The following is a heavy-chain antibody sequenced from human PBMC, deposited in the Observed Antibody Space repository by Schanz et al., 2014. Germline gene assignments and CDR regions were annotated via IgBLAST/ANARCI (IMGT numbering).Heavy chain of an antibody. D-gene: IGHD6-19*01. CDR2: VSGSYGDT. CDR1: GFSLSDYG. J-gene: IGHJ4*02. V-gene: IGHV3-23*01. CDR3: AKGRSSSDWFSDY. Sequence: EVQVLESGGGLVQPGGSLRLSCAASGFSLSDYGMSWVRPAPGKGLEWVSSVSGSYGDTIYADSAKGRFTISRDKSRSTVYLEMNSLRVDDTALYYCAKGRSSSDWFSDYWGQGTLVTVSS.